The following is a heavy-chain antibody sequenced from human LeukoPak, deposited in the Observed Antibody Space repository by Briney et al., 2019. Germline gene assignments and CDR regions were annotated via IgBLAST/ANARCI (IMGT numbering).Heavy chain of an antibody. CDR1: GFTFSSYS. Sequence: PGGSLRLSCAASGFTFSSYSMNWVRQAPGKGLEWVSSISSSSDYIFYADSVKGRFSISRDNADNSLYLQMNSLRAEDTAVYYCARDLGHLGWGDFDYWGQGTLVTVSS. V-gene: IGHV3-21*01. J-gene: IGHJ4*02. CDR3: ARDLGHLGWGDFDY. CDR2: ISSSSDYI. D-gene: IGHD3-16*01.